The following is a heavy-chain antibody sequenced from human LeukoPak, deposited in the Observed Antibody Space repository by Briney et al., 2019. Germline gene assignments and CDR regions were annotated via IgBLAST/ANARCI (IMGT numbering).Heavy chain of an antibody. V-gene: IGHV4-34*01. Sequence: KPSETLSLTCAVYGGSFSGYYWSWIRQPPGKGLEWIGEINHSGSTNYNPSLKSRVTISVDTSRNQFSLKLSSVTAADTAVYYCARAYYDFWSGYPYYFDYWGQETLVTVSS. CDR1: GGSFSGYY. CDR2: INHSGST. CDR3: ARAYYDFWSGYPYYFDY. J-gene: IGHJ4*02. D-gene: IGHD3-3*01.